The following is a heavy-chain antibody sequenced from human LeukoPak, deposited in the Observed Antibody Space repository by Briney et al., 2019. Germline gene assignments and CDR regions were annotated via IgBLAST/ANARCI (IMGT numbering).Heavy chain of an antibody. D-gene: IGHD3-10*01. CDR3: ASGPMVRGSKIFDY. Sequence: SETLSLTCTVSGGSISSYYWSWIRQPPGKGLEWIGYIYYSGSTNYNPSLKSRVTISVDTSKNQFSLKLSSVTAADTAVYYCASGPMVRGSKIFDYWGQGTLVTVSS. CDR2: IYYSGST. J-gene: IGHJ4*02. V-gene: IGHV4-59*12. CDR1: GGSISSYY.